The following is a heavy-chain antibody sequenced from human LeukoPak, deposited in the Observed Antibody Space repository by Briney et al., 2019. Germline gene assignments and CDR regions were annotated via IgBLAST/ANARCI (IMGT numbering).Heavy chain of an antibody. Sequence: SETLSLTCTVSGGSISSYYWSWIRQPPGKGLEWIGYIYYSGSTNYNPSLKSRVTISVDTSKNQFSLKLSSVTAADTPVYYCARHYLGQWLIDYWGQGTLVTVSS. CDR1: GGSISSYY. CDR3: ARHYLGQWLIDY. V-gene: IGHV4-59*08. J-gene: IGHJ4*02. CDR2: IYYSGST. D-gene: IGHD6-19*01.